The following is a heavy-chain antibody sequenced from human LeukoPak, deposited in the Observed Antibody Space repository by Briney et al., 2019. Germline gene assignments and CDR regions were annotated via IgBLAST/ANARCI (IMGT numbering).Heavy chain of an antibody. CDR1: GYTFTGYY. Sequence: ASVKVSCKASGYTFTGYYMHWVRQAPGQGLEWMGWINPNSGGTNYAQKFQGRVTITADKSTSTAYMELSSLRSEDTAVYYCARVRNSGSLHSEGSFDYWGQGTLVTVSS. CDR3: ARVRNSGSLHSEGSFDY. CDR2: INPNSGGT. D-gene: IGHD1-26*01. V-gene: IGHV1-2*02. J-gene: IGHJ4*02.